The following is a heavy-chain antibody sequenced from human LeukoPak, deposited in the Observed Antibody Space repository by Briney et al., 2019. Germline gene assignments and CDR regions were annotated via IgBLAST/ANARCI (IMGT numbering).Heavy chain of an antibody. J-gene: IGHJ4*02. CDR3: ARYDSSGWYKGIDY. D-gene: IGHD6-19*01. V-gene: IGHV3-21*01. Sequence: GGSLRLSCVASGFTLSSYWMHWVRQAPGKGLEWVSSISSSSSYIYYADSVKGRFTISRDNAKNSLYLQMNSLRAEDTAVYYCARYDSSGWYKGIDYWGQGTLVTVSS. CDR2: ISSSSSYI. CDR1: GFTLSSYW.